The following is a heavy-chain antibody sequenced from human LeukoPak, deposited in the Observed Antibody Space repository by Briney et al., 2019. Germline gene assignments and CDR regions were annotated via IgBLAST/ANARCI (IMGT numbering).Heavy chain of an antibody. V-gene: IGHV4-39*07. CDR2: IYYSGST. J-gene: IGHJ5*02. D-gene: IGHD2-21*02. CDR3: ARETGDDCGGDCYPGESGNWFDP. Sequence: PSETLSLTCTVSGGSISSYYWGWIRQPPGKGLEWIGSIYYSGSTYYNPSLKSRVTISVDTSKNQFSLKLSSVTAADTAVYYCARETGDDCGGDCYPGESGNWFDPWGQGTLVTVSS. CDR1: GGSISSYY.